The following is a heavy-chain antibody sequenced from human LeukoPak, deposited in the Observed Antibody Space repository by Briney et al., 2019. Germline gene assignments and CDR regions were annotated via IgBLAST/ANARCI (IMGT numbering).Heavy chain of an antibody. D-gene: IGHD2-2*02. CDR2: MNPNSGNT. CDR3: ARVTGGRYCSTTSCYMRGWFDP. V-gene: IGHV1-8*01. CDR1: GYTFTSYD. J-gene: IGHJ5*02. Sequence: ASVKVSCKASGYTFTSYDINWVRQATGQGLEWMGWMNPNSGNTGYAQKFQGRVTITADESTRTAYMELSSLRSEDTAVYYCARVTGGRYCSTTSCYMRGWFDPWGQGTLVTVSS.